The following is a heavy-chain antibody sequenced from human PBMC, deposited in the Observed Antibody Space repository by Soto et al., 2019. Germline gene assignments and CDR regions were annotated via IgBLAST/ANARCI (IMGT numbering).Heavy chain of an antibody. Sequence: PGGSLRLSCVASGFSFSEYGMSWVRQTPQKTLEWVASISGNKMTTFYPDSVKGRFTISRDNSKNTLYLQMDSLRVEDTALYYCARTRNYIVPTPPAYWGQGTLVTVSS. J-gene: IGHJ4*02. CDR2: ISGNKMTT. CDR1: GFSFSEYG. CDR3: ARTRNYIVPTPPAY. V-gene: IGHV3-21*01. D-gene: IGHD5-12*01.